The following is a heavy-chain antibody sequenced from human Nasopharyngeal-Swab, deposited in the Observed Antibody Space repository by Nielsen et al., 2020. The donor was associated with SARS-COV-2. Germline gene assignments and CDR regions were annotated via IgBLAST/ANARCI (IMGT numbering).Heavy chain of an antibody. CDR1: GGSFSGYY. V-gene: IGHV4-34*01. Sequence: GSLRLSCAVYGGSFSGYYWSWIRQPPGKGLEWIGEINHSGSTNYNPSLKSRATISLDMSKNQFSLNLSSVTAADTAVYYCARGEVLRFLEWSSAGGMDVWGQGTTVTVSS. J-gene: IGHJ6*02. D-gene: IGHD3-3*01. CDR3: ARGEVLRFLEWSSAGGMDV. CDR2: INHSGST.